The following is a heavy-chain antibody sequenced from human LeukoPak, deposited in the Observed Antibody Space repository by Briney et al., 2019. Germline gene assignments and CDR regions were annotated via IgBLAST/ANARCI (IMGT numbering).Heavy chain of an antibody. J-gene: IGHJ6*02. CDR3: ARTPSVRFLEWLLTGGMDV. CDR2: ISSSSYI. D-gene: IGHD3-3*01. V-gene: IGHV3-21*01. Sequence: PGGSLRLSCAASGFTFSSYSMTWVRQAPGKGLEWVSSISSSSYIYYADSVKGRFTISRDNAKNSLYLQMNSLRAEDTAVYYCARTPSVRFLEWLLTGGMDVWGQGTTVTVS. CDR1: GFTFSSYS.